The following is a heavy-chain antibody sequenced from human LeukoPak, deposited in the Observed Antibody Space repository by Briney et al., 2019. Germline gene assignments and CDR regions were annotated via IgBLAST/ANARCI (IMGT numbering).Heavy chain of an antibody. CDR1: AGTFSSYA. J-gene: IGHJ4*02. V-gene: IGHV1-69*05. CDR3: ARSVAVRGDDY. D-gene: IGHD6-19*01. Sequence: SVNVCCKASAGTFSSYAISWDRLPPGPGHEWMGRIIPIFGTANYAQKYSGRVTITTAESTSTAYMDLSSLRSEDTAVYYCARSVAVRGDDYWGQGTLVTVSS. CDR2: IIPIFGTA.